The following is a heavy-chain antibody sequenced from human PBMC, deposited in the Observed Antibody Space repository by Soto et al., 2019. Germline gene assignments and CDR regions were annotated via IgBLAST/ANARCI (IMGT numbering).Heavy chain of an antibody. CDR2: IFHSGDT. D-gene: IGHD6-19*01. V-gene: IGHV4-4*02. Sequence: VQLQESGPGLVKPSGTLSLTCDVSGDSISSSKWWTWVRQPPGKGLEWIGDIFHSGDTNYNPSLKSRVFISVDKSQNQFSLKLSSVTAADTAVYYCAYSTGWYRHDVWGQGTLVTVSS. CDR1: GDSISSSKW. CDR3: AYSTGWYRHDV. J-gene: IGHJ3*01.